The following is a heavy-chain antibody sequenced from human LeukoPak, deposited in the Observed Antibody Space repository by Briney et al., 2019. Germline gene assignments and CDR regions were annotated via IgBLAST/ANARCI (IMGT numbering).Heavy chain of an antibody. CDR3: ARDAVPGGTVTNNWFDP. V-gene: IGHV4-59*01. D-gene: IGHD4-17*01. CDR2: IYYSGST. Sequence: SETLSLTCTVSGGSISSYYWSWIRQPPGKGLEWIGYIYYSGSTNYNPSLKSRVTISVDTSKNQFSLKLSSVTAADTAVYYCARDAVPGGTVTNNWFDPWGQGTLVTVSP. J-gene: IGHJ5*02. CDR1: GGSISSYY.